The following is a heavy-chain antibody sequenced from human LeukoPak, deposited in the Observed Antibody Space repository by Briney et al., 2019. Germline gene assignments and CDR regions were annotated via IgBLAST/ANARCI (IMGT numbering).Heavy chain of an antibody. Sequence: PGGSLRLSCAASGFDLSAYWMHWVRQVPGKGLVWFSRKSSDGSNTNYADSVKGRFTISRDNAKNTLYLQMNSLRAEDTAVYYCARRVVVPAAPYYFDYWGQGTLVTVSS. J-gene: IGHJ4*02. CDR2: KSSDGSNT. D-gene: IGHD2-2*01. CDR3: ARRVVVPAAPYYFDY. V-gene: IGHV3-74*01. CDR1: GFDLSAYW.